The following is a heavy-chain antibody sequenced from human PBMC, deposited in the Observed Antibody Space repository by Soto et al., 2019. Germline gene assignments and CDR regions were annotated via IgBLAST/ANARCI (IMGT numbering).Heavy chain of an antibody. Sequence: QVQLQESGPGLVKPSGTLSLTCAVSGGSISSSNWWSWVRQPPGKGLEWIGEIYHSGSTNYNPSLXXRXPXXVDQSRNQFSLNLSSVPAADTAGYYCASRTLAFDYWGQGTLVTVSS. CDR1: GGSISSSNW. J-gene: IGHJ4*02. CDR3: ASRTLAFDY. D-gene: IGHD2-15*01. CDR2: IYHSGST. V-gene: IGHV4-4*02.